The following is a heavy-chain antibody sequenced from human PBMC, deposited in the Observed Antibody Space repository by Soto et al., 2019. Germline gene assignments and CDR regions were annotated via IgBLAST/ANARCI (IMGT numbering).Heavy chain of an antibody. Sequence: PSVKISCKASGYTFTSYGISWVRQAPGQGLEWMGWISAYNGNTNYAQKLQGRVTMTTDTSTSTAYMELRSLRSDDTAVYYCARDPVYYGSGTTCFDYWGQVSVGTVSS. D-gene: IGHD3-10*01. J-gene: IGHJ4*02. CDR1: GYTFTSYG. CDR3: ARDPVYYGSGTTCFDY. CDR2: ISAYNGNT. V-gene: IGHV1-18*01.